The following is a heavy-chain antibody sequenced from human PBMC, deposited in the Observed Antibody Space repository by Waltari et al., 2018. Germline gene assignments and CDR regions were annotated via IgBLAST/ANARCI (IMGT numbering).Heavy chain of an antibody. CDR2: IRSKTYGGTT. Sequence: EVQLVESGGGLVQPGRALRLSCTASGLTFGDHAMSWVRQAPGKGLEWVSVIRSKTYGGTTESAADVKGRFTISRDDSKSIAYLQMNGLKTEDTAVYFCARLPLLVPATIGMAADYFGMDVWGQGTTVTVSS. CDR1: GLTFGDHA. CDR3: ARLPLLVPATIGMAADYFGMDV. J-gene: IGHJ6*02. V-gene: IGHV3-49*04. D-gene: IGHD2-2*01.